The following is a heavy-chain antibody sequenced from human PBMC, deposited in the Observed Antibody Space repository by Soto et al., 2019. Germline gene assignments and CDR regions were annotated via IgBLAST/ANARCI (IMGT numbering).Heavy chain of an antibody. CDR1: GFIFDDYG. CDR2: INWNGGSS. V-gene: IGHV3-20*04. CDR3: AKGRSYYYYYGVDV. J-gene: IGHJ6*02. Sequence: GGSLRLSCAASGFIFDDYGMNWVRQAPGKGLEWVSGINWNGGSSGYADSVKGRFTISRDNAKNSLYLQMNSLRAEDTALYYCAKGRSYYYYYGVDVWGQGTTVTVSS.